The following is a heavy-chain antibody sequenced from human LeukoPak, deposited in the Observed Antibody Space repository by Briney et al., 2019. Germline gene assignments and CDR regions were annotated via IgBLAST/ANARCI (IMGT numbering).Heavy chain of an antibody. Sequence: PSETLSLTCTVSGGSISSSSYYWGWIRQPPGKGLEWIGSIYYSGSTYYNPSLKSRVTISVDTSKNQFSLKLSSVTAADTAVYYCARLAAQWLPFDYWGQGTLVTVSS. CDR3: ARLAAQWLPFDY. J-gene: IGHJ4*02. D-gene: IGHD5-12*01. CDR2: IYYSGST. V-gene: IGHV4-39*01. CDR1: GGSISSSSYY.